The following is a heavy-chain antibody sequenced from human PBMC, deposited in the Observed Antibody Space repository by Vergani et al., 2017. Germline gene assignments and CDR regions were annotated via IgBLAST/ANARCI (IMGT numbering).Heavy chain of an antibody. D-gene: IGHD6-13*01. J-gene: IGHJ3*02. CDR1: GFTFSSYA. CDR2: ISYDGSNK. CDR3: AREELSFGAAAGHAFDI. V-gene: IGHV3-30-3*01. Sequence: VQLVESGGGLVQPGRSLRLSCAASGFTFSSYAMHWVRQAPGKGLEWVAVISYDGSNKYYADSVKGRFTISRDNSKNTLYLQMNSLRAEDTAVYYCAREELSFGAAAGHAFDIWGQGTMVTVSS.